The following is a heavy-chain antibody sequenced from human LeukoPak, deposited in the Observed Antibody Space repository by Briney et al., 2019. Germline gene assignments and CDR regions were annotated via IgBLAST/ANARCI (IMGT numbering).Heavy chain of an antibody. CDR1: GGSISSDSYY. Sequence: SQTLSLTCTVSGGSISSDSYYWSWIRQPAGKGLEWIGRIYTSGSTNYNPSLKSRVTISVDTSKNQFSLKLSSVTAADTAVYYCARARDHYYYYMDVWGKGTTVTVSS. J-gene: IGHJ6*03. CDR2: IYTSGST. D-gene: IGHD2-21*02. CDR3: ARARDHYYYYMDV. V-gene: IGHV4-61*02.